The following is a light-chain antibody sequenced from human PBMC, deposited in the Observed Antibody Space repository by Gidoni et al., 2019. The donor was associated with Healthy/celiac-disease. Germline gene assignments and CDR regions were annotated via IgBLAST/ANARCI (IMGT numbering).Light chain of an antibody. CDR3: QQYGSSHLFT. CDR2: GAS. Sequence: EIVFTQSPGTLSLSPGERATLPCRASQSVSSSYLAWYQQKPGQAPRLLIYGASSRATGIPDRFSGSGSGTDFTLTISRLEPEDFAVYYCQQYGSSHLFTFGPGTKVDIK. CDR1: QSVSSSY. J-gene: IGKJ3*01. V-gene: IGKV3-20*01.